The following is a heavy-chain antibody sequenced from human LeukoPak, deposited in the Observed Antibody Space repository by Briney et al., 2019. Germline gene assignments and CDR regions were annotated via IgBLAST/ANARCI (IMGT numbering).Heavy chain of an antibody. CDR1: EYTFVNHF. Sequence: ASVKVSCKASEYTFVNHFIHWVRQAPGQGLEWMGTINPRDRSTSYAEKFKGRVTMTSDTSTSTVYMDLSNLRSEDTAVYYCARDRASFENRVSYCYGLDVWGKGTTVTVSS. CDR3: ARDRASFENRVSYCYGLDV. V-gene: IGHV1-46*01. CDR2: INPRDRST. D-gene: IGHD2/OR15-2a*01. J-gene: IGHJ6*04.